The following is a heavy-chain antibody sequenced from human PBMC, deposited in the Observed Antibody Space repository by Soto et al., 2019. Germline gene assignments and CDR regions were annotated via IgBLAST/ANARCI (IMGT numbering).Heavy chain of an antibody. D-gene: IGHD3-3*01. CDR3: TRSITIFGVVIIPYMDV. J-gene: IGHJ6*03. CDR2: IRSKAYGGTT. Sequence: PGGSLRLSCTASGFTFGDYAMSWFRQAPGKGLEWVGFIRSKAYGGTTEYAASVKGRFTISRDDSKSIAYLQMNSLKTEDTAVYYCTRSITIFGVVIIPYMDVWGKGTTVTVSS. CDR1: GFTFGDYA. V-gene: IGHV3-49*03.